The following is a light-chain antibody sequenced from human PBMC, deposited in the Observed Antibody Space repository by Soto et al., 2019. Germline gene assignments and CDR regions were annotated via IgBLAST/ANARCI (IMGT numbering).Light chain of an antibody. CDR2: DVN. CDR1: NSDVGGYNY. CDR3: CSYAGSWV. Sequence: QSALTQPRSVSGSLGQSVTISCTGTNSDVGGYNYVSWYQQHPGKAPKLMIYDVNKRPSGVPDRFSGSKSGNTASLTISGLQAADEADYYCCSYAGSWVFGGGTKLIVL. V-gene: IGLV2-11*01. J-gene: IGLJ3*02.